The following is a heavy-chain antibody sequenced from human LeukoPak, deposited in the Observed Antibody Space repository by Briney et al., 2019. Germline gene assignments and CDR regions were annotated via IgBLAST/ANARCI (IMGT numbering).Heavy chain of an antibody. Sequence: PSETLSLTCSISGGSIGSYYWSWIRQPPVKGLEWIGYISYSGSTVYNPSLRSRVTISVDMSKNQFSLKLSSVTAADTALYYCASERSRGIDYWGQGTLVTVSS. D-gene: IGHD3-22*01. CDR2: ISYSGST. CDR3: ASERSRGIDY. J-gene: IGHJ4*02. CDR1: GGSIGSYY. V-gene: IGHV4-59*01.